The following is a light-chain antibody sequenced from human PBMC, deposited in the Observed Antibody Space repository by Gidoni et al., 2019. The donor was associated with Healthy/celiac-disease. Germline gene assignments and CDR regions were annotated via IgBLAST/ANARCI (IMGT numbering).Light chain of an antibody. CDR1: QSISSW. CDR3: QQYNRYPLYT. J-gene: IGKJ2*01. Sequence: DIQMTQSHSTLSASVGDRVTITCRASQSISSWLAWYQQKPGKAPKLLIYDASSLESGVPSRFSGSGSGTEFTLTISSLQPDDFATYYCQQYNRYPLYTFGQGTKLEIK. CDR2: DAS. V-gene: IGKV1-5*01.